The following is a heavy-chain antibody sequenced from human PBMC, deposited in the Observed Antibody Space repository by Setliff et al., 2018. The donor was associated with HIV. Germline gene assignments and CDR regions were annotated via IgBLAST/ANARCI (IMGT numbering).Heavy chain of an antibody. J-gene: IGHJ6*03. D-gene: IGHD3-3*02. V-gene: IGHV4-34*01. Sequence: SETLSLTCAVYGGSFSGSYWSWIRQPPGKGLEWIGELNYDGVTNHNPSLKNRVTISVDTAKKQFSLRLRSGTATDTVVYYCARHFRGSPHPAGYYMDVWGKGTMVTV. CDR2: LNYDGVT. CDR3: ARHFRGSPHPAGYYMDV. CDR1: GGSFSGSY.